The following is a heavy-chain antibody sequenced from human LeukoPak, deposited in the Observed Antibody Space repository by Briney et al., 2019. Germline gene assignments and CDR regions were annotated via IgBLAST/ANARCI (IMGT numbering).Heavy chain of an antibody. CDR3: AREMGGNALDY. D-gene: IGHD4-23*01. Sequence: GRSLRLACAASGFTFSSYAMHWGRQAPGKGLEWVAVISYDGSNKYYADSVKGRFTISRDNSKNTLYLQMNSLRAEDTAVYYCAREMGGNALDYWGQGTLVTVSS. J-gene: IGHJ4*02. CDR2: ISYDGSNK. V-gene: IGHV3-30*04. CDR1: GFTFSSYA.